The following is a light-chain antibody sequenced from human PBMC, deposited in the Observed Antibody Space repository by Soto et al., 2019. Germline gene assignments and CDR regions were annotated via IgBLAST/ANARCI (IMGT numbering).Light chain of an antibody. V-gene: IGLV2-14*01. Sequence: QSALTQPASVSGSPGQSITISCTGTSSDVGGYNYVSWYQQHPGKAPKLMIYDVSNRPSGVSNRFSGSKSGNTAALTISGLQGEDEADYYCSSYTSSSLVVFGGGTKLTVL. CDR1: SSDVGGYNY. CDR3: SSYTSSSLVV. J-gene: IGLJ2*01. CDR2: DVS.